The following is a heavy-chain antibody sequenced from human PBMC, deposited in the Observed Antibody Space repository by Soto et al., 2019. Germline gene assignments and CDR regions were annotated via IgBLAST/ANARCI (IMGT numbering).Heavy chain of an antibody. Sequence: QVQLVQSGAEVKKPGASVKVSCKASGYTFTGYYMHWVRQAPGQGLEWMGWINPTSGGTNYAQKFQGWVTMTRDTSISTAYMELSRLRSDDTAVYYCARGGGSGSYNWFDPWGQGTLVTVSS. CDR3: ARGGGSGSYNWFDP. CDR1: GYTFTGYY. CDR2: INPTSGGT. J-gene: IGHJ5*02. D-gene: IGHD3-10*01. V-gene: IGHV1-2*04.